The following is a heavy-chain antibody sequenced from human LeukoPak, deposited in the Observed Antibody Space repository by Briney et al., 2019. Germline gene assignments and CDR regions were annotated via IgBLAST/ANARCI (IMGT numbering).Heavy chain of an antibody. CDR3: ARVRITDAFDI. D-gene: IGHD3-16*01. J-gene: IGHJ3*02. V-gene: IGHV3-53*01. CDR2: IYSGGST. Sequence: GGSLRLSCAASGFTVSSNYMSWVRQAPGKGLEWVSVIYSGGSTYYADSVKGRFTISRDNSKNTLYLQMNSLRAEDTAVYYCARVRITDAFDIRGQGTMVTVSS. CDR1: GFTVSSNY.